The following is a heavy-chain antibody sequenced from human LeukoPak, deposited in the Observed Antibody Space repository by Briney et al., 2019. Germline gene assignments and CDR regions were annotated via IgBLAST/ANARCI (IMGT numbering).Heavy chain of an antibody. D-gene: IGHD3-16*01. J-gene: IGHJ5*02. Sequence: ASVKVSCKASGGTFSSYAISWVRQAPGQGLEWMGGIIPIFGTANYAQKFQGRVTITADESTSTAYMELSGMRSEDTAVYYCARHYYDYVWGPPKNWFDPWGQGTLVTVSS. CDR3: ARHYYDYVWGPPKNWFDP. V-gene: IGHV1-69*13. CDR2: IIPIFGTA. CDR1: GGTFSSYA.